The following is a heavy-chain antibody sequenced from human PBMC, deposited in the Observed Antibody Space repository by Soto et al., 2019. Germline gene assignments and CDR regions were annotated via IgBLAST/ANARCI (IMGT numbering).Heavy chain of an antibody. CDR3: ARGLVVVPAAPSYYYYGMDV. CDR2: INHSGST. CDR1: GGSFRGYY. D-gene: IGHD2-2*01. V-gene: IGHV4-34*01. Sequence: LSLTCAVYGGSFRGYYWSWIRQPPGKGLEWIGEINHSGSTNYNPSLKSRVTISVDTSKNQFSLKLSSVTAADTAVYYCARGLVVVPAAPSYYYYGMDVWGQGTTVTVSS. J-gene: IGHJ6*02.